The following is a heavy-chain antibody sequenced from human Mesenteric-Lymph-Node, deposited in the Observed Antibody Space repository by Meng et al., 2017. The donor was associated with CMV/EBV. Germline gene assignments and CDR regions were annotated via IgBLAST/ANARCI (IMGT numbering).Heavy chain of an antibody. J-gene: IGHJ3*02. V-gene: IGHV3-7*01. CDR3: AREPSISDI. Sequence: GGSLRLSCAVSGFTSSSYWMSWVRQAPGKGLEWVANIKQDGSEKYYVDSVKGRFTISRDNAKNSLYLQMNSLRAEDTAVYYCAREPSISDIWGQGTRVTV. CDR1: GFTSSSYW. CDR2: IKQDGSEK.